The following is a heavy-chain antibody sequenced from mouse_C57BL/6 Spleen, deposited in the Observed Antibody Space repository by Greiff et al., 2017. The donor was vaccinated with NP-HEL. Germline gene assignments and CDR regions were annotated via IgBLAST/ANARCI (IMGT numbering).Heavy chain of an antibody. V-gene: IGHV1-77*01. CDR1: GYTFTDYY. CDR3: ARSLANWDDWYFDV. Sequence: QVQLQQSGAELVKPGASVKISCKASGYTFTDYYINWVKQRTGQGLEWLGKIGPGSGSTYYNEKFKGKATLTADKSSSTAYMQLSSLTSEDSAVYFCARSLANWDDWYFDVWGTGTTVTVSS. D-gene: IGHD4-1*01. CDR2: IGPGSGST. J-gene: IGHJ1*03.